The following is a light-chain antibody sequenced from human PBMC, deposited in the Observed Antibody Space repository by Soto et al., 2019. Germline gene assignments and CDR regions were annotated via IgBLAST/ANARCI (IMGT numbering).Light chain of an antibody. CDR3: SSFAGSRYV. J-gene: IGLJ1*01. V-gene: IGLV2-8*01. CDR1: SSDVGGYNY. Sequence: QSVLTQPPSTSGSPGQSVTISCTGTSSDVGGYNYVSWYQQHPGKAPKLMIYEVTKRPSGVPDRFSGSKSGNTASLTVSGLQVEDEADYYCSSFAGSRYVFGTGTKLTVL. CDR2: EVT.